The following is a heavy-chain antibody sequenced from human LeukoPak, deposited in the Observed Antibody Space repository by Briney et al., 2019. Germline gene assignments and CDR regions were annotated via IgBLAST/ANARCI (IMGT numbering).Heavy chain of an antibody. Sequence: SETLSLTCAVSAGSINTLNWWSWVRQPPGRGLEWIGSLYYSGSTYYNPSLKSRITISVDTSKNQFSLKLSSVTAADTAVYYCARASHSWYGNYYYYMDVWGKGTTVTVSS. V-gene: IGHV4-4*02. CDR3: ARASHSWYGNYYYYMDV. J-gene: IGHJ6*03. D-gene: IGHD6-13*01. CDR2: LYYSGST. CDR1: AGSINTLNW.